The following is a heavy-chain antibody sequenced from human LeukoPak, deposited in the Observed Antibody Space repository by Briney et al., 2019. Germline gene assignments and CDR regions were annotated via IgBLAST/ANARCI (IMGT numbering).Heavy chain of an antibody. CDR1: GGSISSGGYY. CDR2: IYYSGST. J-gene: IGHJ6*02. Sequence: SQTLSLTCTVSGGSISSGGYYWSWIRQHPGKGLEWIGYIYYSGSTYYNPSLKSRVTISVDRSKNQFSLKLSSVTAADTAVYYCASGRITMIGVGMDVWGQGTTVTVSS. CDR3: ASGRITMIGVGMDV. V-gene: IGHV4-31*03. D-gene: IGHD3-22*01.